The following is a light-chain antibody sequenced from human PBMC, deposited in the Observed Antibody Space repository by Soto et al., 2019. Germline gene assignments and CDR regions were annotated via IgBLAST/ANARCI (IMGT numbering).Light chain of an antibody. V-gene: IGKV3-20*01. J-gene: IGKJ4*01. CDR1: QSVSSSY. Sequence: EIVLTQSPGTLSLSPGERATLSCRASQSVSSSYLAWYQQKPGQAPRLLLYAASSRATGIPDRFSGSGSGTDFTLTISRLELEDFAVYSCQQYGSSPLTFGGGNKVEIK. CDR2: AAS. CDR3: QQYGSSPLT.